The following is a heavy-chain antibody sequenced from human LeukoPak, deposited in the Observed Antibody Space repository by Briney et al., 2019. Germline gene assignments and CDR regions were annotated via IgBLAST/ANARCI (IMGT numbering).Heavy chain of an antibody. Sequence: ASVKVSCKASGYIFSNYDINWVRQAPGHGLEWMGWMNPNSGRSVYAQKFQGRVTMTRNSSINTAYMELTSLRSDDRAVYYCARGLRSDYWSQGTLVTVSS. J-gene: IGHJ4*02. CDR3: ARGLRSDY. V-gene: IGHV1-8*01. CDR1: GYIFSNYD. D-gene: IGHD3-16*02. CDR2: MNPNSGRS.